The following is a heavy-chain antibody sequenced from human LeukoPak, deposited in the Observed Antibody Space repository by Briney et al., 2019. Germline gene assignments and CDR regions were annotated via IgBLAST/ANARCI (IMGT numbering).Heavy chain of an antibody. CDR1: GGSISSSSYY. CDR3: ARDRRRGYYDSSGGWFDP. CDR2: IYYSGST. V-gene: IGHV4-61*01. D-gene: IGHD3-22*01. J-gene: IGHJ5*02. Sequence: SETLSLTCTVSGGSISSSSYYWGWIRQPPGKGLEWIGYIYYSGSTNYNPSLKSRVTISVDTSKNQFSLKLSSVTAADTAVYYCARDRRRGYYDSSGGWFDPWGQGTLVTVSS.